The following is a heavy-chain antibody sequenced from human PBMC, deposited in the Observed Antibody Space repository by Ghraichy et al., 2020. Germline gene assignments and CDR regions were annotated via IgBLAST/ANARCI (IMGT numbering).Heavy chain of an antibody. V-gene: IGHV4-4*02. CDR1: GDSISRGHW. CDR3: ARVDDYGGYGFDS. J-gene: IGHJ4*02. CDR2: IFPSGKT. D-gene: IGHD4-23*01. Sequence: GSLRLSCAVYGDSISRGHWWCWVRQSPGKGLEWIGEIFPSGKTNYNPSLKSRVTISLDKSTNQFSLKLTSVTAADTAIYYCARVDDYGGYGFDSWGQGTLVTVSS.